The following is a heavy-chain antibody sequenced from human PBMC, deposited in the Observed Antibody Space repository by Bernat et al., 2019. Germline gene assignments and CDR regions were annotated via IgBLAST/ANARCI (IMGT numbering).Heavy chain of an antibody. CDR3: ATTKTIPFDY. CDR1: GFTFTNAW. V-gene: IGHV3-15*05. CDR2: IKSKIDGGTA. J-gene: IGHJ4*02. D-gene: IGHD2-21*01. Sequence: EVQLVESGGGLVKPGGSLRLSCAAAGFTFTNAWMNWVRQAPGKGLDWVDRIKSKIDGGTADYAAVVKGRFTISRDDSGDTLYLQMNSLKIEDTAVYYCATTKTIPFDYWGQGTLVTVSA.